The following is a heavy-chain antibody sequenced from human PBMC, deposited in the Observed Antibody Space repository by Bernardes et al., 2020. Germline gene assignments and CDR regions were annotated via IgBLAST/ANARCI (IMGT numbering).Heavy chain of an antibody. J-gene: IGHJ6*04. Sequence: GGSLRLSCAASGFTFSSYDMHWVRQATGKGLEWVSAIGTAGDTYYPGSVKGRFTISRENAKNSLYLQMNSLRAGDTAVYYCARVPTLPQYYYGMDVWGKGTTVTVSS. CDR1: GFTFSSYD. CDR2: IGTAGDT. CDR3: ARVPTLPQYYYGMDV. V-gene: IGHV3-13*01.